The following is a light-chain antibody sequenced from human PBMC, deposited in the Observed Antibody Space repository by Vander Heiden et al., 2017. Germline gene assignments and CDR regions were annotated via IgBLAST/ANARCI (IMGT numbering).Light chain of an antibody. CDR3: RQDTTYPST. V-gene: IGKV1-5*03. CDR2: KAS. Sequence: DIQMTQSPSTLSASVGDRVTITCRASQSISSWLAWYQQKPGKAPKLLIYKASSLDSAVPSRSSGRGSASEFTLTISILQPDDFATYYCRQDTTYPSTFGQGTKLEIK. J-gene: IGKJ2*01. CDR1: QSISSW.